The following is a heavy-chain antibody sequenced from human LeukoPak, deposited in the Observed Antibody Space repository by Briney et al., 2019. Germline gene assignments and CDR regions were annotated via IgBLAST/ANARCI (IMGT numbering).Heavy chain of an antibody. CDR3: AKGYCRGNSCYDDRGAFDY. V-gene: IGHV4-38-2*02. Sequence: SETLSLTCSVSGYSISSGYYWGWIRQSPGKGLQWIGSIYHSGSTYYNPSLKSRVTISVDTSKNQFSLKQSSVTAADTAVYYCAKGYCRGNSCYDDRGAFDYWGQGTLVTVSS. CDR1: GYSISSGYY. D-gene: IGHD2-2*01. CDR2: IYHSGST. J-gene: IGHJ4*02.